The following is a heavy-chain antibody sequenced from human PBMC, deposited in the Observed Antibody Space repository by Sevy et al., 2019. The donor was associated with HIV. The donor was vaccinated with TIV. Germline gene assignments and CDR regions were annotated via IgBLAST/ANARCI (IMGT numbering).Heavy chain of an antibody. J-gene: IGHJ5*02. D-gene: IGHD3-10*01. CDR2: IDKDGTGT. V-gene: IGHV3-74*01. CDR3: AGPGFGGCAASRGNSTMTVFLQMVSLRVDDTAVYYCARDSYSSVGCDVGWFDP. Sequence: GGSLRLSSEASGFYFSNFWMHWVRQIPGKGLEWVSRIDKDGTGTIYADSVKGRFTVARDNSKRTVLLQMDCLRIDDGRGSICAGPGFGGCAASRGNSTMTVFLQMVSLRVDDTAVYYCARDSYSSVGCDVGWFDPLGQGVLVTVSS. CDR1: GFYFSNFW.